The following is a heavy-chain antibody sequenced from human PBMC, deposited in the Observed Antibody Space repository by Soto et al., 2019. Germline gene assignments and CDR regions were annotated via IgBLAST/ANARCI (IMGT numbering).Heavy chain of an antibody. D-gene: IGHD6-19*01. CDR2: ISGSGGST. V-gene: IGHV3-23*01. J-gene: IGHJ4*02. CDR1: GFTFSSYA. Sequence: GGSLRLSCAASGFTFSSYAMSWVRQAPGKGLEWVSAISGSGGSTYYADSVKGRFTISRDNSKNTLYLQMNSLRAEDTAVYFCPKDGDRSGWSPHLAYWGKGTLVPVSP. CDR3: PKDGDRSGWSPHLAY.